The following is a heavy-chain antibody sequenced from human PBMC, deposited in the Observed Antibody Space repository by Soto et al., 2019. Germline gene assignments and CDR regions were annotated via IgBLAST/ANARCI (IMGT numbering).Heavy chain of an antibody. J-gene: IGHJ5*02. V-gene: IGHV4-34*01. CDR3: ARNRRIKLWLSWFEP. Sequence: WETLSLTCAVYGGSFSGYYWSWIRQPPGKGLEWIGEINHSGSTNYNPSLKSRVTISVDTSKNQFSLKLSSVTAADTAVYYCARNRRIKLWLSWFEPWGQATLVTVSS. CDR1: GGSFSGYY. D-gene: IGHD5-18*01. CDR2: INHSGST.